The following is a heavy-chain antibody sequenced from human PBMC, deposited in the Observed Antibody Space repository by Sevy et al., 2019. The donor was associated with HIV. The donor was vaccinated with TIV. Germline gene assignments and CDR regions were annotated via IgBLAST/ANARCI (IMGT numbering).Heavy chain of an antibody. CDR3: AKKMGGGSGMAFLVDY. J-gene: IGHJ4*02. CDR2: ISGPGDHT. Sequence: GGSLRLSCAASGFTFSSFAMGWVRQAPGKGLDWISVISGPGDHTSYADSVKGRFTISRDNSKNTLFLQMNSLRAEETAIFYCAKKMGGGSGMAFLVDYWGQGTLVTVSS. D-gene: IGHD2-8*01. CDR1: GFTFSSFA. V-gene: IGHV3-23*01.